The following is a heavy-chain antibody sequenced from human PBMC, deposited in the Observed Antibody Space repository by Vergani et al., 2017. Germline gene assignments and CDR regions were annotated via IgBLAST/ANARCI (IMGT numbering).Heavy chain of an antibody. CDR3: ARDLGNDQSSSWPNYYYYGMDV. Sequence: EVQLVESGGGLVQPGRSLRLSCAASGFTFDDYAMHWVRQAPGKGLEWVSGINSDGSSTSYADSVKGRFTISRDNAKNTLYLQMNSPRAEETAVYYCARDLGNDQSSSWPNYYYYGMDVWGQGTTVTVSS. J-gene: IGHJ6*02. D-gene: IGHD6-13*01. CDR1: GFTFDDYA. V-gene: IGHV3-9*01. CDR2: INSDGSST.